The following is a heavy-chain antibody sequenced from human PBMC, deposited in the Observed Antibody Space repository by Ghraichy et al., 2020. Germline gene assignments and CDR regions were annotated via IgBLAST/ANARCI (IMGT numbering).Heavy chain of an antibody. Sequence: GSLRLSCTVSGGSMNYFYWSWIRQPPGKGLEWIGYIYYTGSTDYNPSLKSRVTISMDTSRKQFSLKLSSVTAADTAVYYCARGRRPMVHGDAAYYFDYWGQGSLVSVSS. CDR2: IYYTGST. J-gene: IGHJ4*02. D-gene: IGHD3-10*01. V-gene: IGHV4-59*01. CDR1: GGSMNYFY. CDR3: ARGRRPMVHGDAAYYFDY.